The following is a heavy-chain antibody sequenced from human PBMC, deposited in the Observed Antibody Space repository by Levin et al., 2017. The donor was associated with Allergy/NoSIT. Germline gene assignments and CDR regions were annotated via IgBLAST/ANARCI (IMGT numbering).Heavy chain of an antibody. CDR1: GFTFSSYA. CDR3: ARGEDDYGGNSVD. V-gene: IGHV3-30*04. J-gene: IGHJ4*02. CDR2: ISYDGSNK. D-gene: IGHD4-23*01. Sequence: LSLTCAASGFTFSSYAMHWVRQAPGKGLEWVAVISYDGSNKYYADSVKGRFTISRDNSKNTLYLQMNSLRAEDTAVYYCARGEDDYGGNSVDWGQGTLVTVSS.